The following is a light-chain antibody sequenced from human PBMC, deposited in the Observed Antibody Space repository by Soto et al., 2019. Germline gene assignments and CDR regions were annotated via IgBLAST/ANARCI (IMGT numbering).Light chain of an antibody. CDR2: VGTGGIVG. Sequence: QSVLTQQPSASASLGASVTLTCTLSSGYSNYKVDWYQQRPGKGPRFVMRVGTGGIVGSKGDGIPDRFSVLGSGLNRYLTIKNIQEEDESDYHCGADHGSGSNFVSGVFGGGTKLTVL. J-gene: IGLJ3*02. V-gene: IGLV9-49*01. CDR1: SGYSNYK. CDR3: GADHGSGSNFVSGV.